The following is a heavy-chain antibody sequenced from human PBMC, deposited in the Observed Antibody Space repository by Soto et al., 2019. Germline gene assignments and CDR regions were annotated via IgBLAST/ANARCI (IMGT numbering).Heavy chain of an antibody. V-gene: IGHV1-69*12. D-gene: IGHD6-13*01. J-gene: IGHJ6*02. CDR2: IIPIFGTA. Sequence: QVQLVQSGAEVKKPGSSVKVSCKASGGTFSSYAISWVRQAPGQGLEWMGGIIPIFGTANYAQKCQGRVTITADESTSTAYMELSSLRSEDTAVYYCASTTRAAAGTWCYYDGMDVWGQGTTVTVSS. CDR1: GGTFSSYA. CDR3: ASTTRAAAGTWCYYDGMDV.